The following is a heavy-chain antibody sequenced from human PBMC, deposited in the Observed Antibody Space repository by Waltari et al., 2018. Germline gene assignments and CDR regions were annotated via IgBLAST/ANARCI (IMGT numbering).Heavy chain of an antibody. J-gene: IGHJ4*02. V-gene: IGHV1-8*01. D-gene: IGHD7-27*01. CDR2: MNPNNGQT. Sequence: QVQLVQSGAEVKKPGACVKVSCKASGYNFTSYDINWVRQATGQGLEWLGWMNPNNGQTGYAQKFQGRVSLTRSTSISTAYMELSSLTSDDTAVYYCMRNVALTGDFDYWGQGTLVTVSS. CDR1: GYNFTSYD. CDR3: MRNVALTGDFDY.